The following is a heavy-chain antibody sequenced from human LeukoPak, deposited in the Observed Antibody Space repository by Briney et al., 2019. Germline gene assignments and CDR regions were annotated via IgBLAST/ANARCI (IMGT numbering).Heavy chain of an antibody. CDR2: IRSKAYGGTT. CDR3: TRDWGWV. CDR1: GFTFGDYA. J-gene: IGHJ4*02. V-gene: IGHV3-49*04. Sequence: GGSLRLSCTASGFTFGDYAMSWVRQAPGKGLEWVGFIRSKAYGGTTQYAASVKGRFTISRDDSKSIAYLQMNSLKTEDTAVYYCTRDWGWVWGQGTLVTVSS. D-gene: IGHD3-16*01.